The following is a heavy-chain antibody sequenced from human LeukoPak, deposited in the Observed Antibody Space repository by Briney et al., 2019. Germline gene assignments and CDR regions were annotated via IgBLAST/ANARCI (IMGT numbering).Heavy chain of an antibody. J-gene: IGHJ4*02. CDR2: ITWNSNNI. Sequence: GGSLRLSCAASGFTFDDYAMHWVRQAPGKGLEWVSGITWNSNNIGYADSVKGRFTISRDNAKNSLYLQMHSLRAEDTALYYCATWTGITPYWGQGTLVTVSS. D-gene: IGHD1-20*01. CDR3: ATWTGITPY. CDR1: GFTFDDYA. V-gene: IGHV3-9*01.